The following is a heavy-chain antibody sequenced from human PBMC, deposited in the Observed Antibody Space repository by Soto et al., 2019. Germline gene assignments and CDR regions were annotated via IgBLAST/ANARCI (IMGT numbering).Heavy chain of an antibody. CDR2: ISSSGDAI. D-gene: IGHD6-13*01. Sequence: EVQLVESGGDLVQPGGSLRLSCAASGFIFSDYTMTWVRQAPGRGLEFVSYISSSGDAIFYAESVKGRFTVSRDNSKKSLYLQMNSLRGDDTAVYFCARDHGGSTWFVGVYYFFGMDVWGQGTAVTVSS. V-gene: IGHV3-48*04. J-gene: IGHJ6*02. CDR1: GFIFSDYT. CDR3: ARDHGGSTWFVGVYYFFGMDV.